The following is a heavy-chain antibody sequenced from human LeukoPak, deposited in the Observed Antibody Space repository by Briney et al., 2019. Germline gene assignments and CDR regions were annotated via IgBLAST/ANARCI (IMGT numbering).Heavy chain of an antibody. CDR2: ISSSSSTI. V-gene: IGHV3-48*04. CDR1: EFTFSSYS. CDR3: ARDGGATLVRGVITFDY. J-gene: IGHJ4*02. Sequence: PGGSLRLSCAASEFTFSSYSMTWVRQAPGKGLEWVSYISSSSSTIHYADSVKGRFTISRDNTKNSLYLQMNSLRAEDTAVYYCARDGGATLVRGVITFDYWGQGTLVTVSS. D-gene: IGHD3-10*01.